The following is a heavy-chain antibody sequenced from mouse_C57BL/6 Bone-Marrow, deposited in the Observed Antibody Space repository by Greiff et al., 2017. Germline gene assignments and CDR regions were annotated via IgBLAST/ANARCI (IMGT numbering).Heavy chain of an antibody. CDR2: IYPRSGNT. V-gene: IGHV1-81*01. CDR1: GYTFTSYG. D-gene: IGHD1-1*01. Sequence: QVQLQQSGAELARPGASVKLSCKASGYTFTSYGISWVKQRTGQGLEWIGEIYPRSGNTYYNEKFKGKATLTADKSSSTAYIELRSLTSEDSAVYFCARGYYGSSYVLYWYFDVWGTGTTVTGSS. J-gene: IGHJ1*03. CDR3: ARGYYGSSYVLYWYFDV.